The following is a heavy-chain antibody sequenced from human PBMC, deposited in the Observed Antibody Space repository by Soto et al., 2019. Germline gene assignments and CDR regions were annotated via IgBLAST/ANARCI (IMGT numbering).Heavy chain of an antibody. CDR2: INPSGGST. D-gene: IGHD3-3*01. J-gene: IGHJ4*02. CDR1: GYTFTSYY. CDR3: AGGPPITIFGVVIIADFDY. Sequence: ASVKVSCKASGYTFTSYYMHWVRQAPGQGLEWMGIINPSGGSTSYAQKFQGRVTMTRDTSTSTVYMELSSLRSEDTAVYYCAGGPPITIFGVVIIADFDYWGQGTLVTVSS. V-gene: IGHV1-46*03.